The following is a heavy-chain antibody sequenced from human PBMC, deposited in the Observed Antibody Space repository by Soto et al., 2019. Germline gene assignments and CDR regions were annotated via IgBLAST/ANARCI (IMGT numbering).Heavy chain of an antibody. J-gene: IGHJ4*02. Sequence: PSETLSLTCTVSGGSISSGGYYWSWIRQHPGKGLEWIGYIYYSGSTYYNPSLKSRVTISVDTSKNQFSLKLSSVTAADTAVYYCARAFVRSGYDLRYWGQGTLVTVSS. CDR2: IYYSGST. D-gene: IGHD5-12*01. CDR1: GGSISSGGYY. V-gene: IGHV4-31*03. CDR3: ARAFVRSGYDLRY.